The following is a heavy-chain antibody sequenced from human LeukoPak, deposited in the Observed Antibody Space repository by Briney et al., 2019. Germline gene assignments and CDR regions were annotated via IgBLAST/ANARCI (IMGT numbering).Heavy chain of an antibody. CDR3: ARGNYDGYYFDS. Sequence: ASVKVSCKASGYTFTDYDINWVRQATGQGLEWMGWMNPNSDYIGYAQKFQGRVTMTRDTSISTAYMELSSLRSEDTAVYYCARGNYDGYYFDSWGQGTLVTVFS. J-gene: IGHJ4*02. V-gene: IGHV1-8*01. CDR1: GYTFTDYD. CDR2: MNPNSDYI. D-gene: IGHD4-23*01.